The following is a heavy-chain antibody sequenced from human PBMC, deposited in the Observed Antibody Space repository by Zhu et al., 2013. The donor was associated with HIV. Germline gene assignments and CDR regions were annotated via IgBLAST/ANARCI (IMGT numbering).Heavy chain of an antibody. CDR3: ARSFYDTSPLDY. J-gene: IGHJ4*02. D-gene: IGHD3-22*01. CDR1: GYSFTAYY. Sequence: QVQLVQSGAEMKKPGASVKVSCETSGYSFTAYYIHWVRQAPGQGLEWMGWINPKSGDTNYAQRFQGRVTMTYDTSTNTVHMELSTLTSGDTAIYYCARSFYDTSPLDYWGLGTLVTVSS. CDR2: INPKSGDT. V-gene: IGHV1-2*02.